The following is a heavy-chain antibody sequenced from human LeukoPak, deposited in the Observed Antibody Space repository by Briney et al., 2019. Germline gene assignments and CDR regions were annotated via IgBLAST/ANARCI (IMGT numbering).Heavy chain of an antibody. CDR1: GGSISSYY. D-gene: IGHD5-18*01. J-gene: IGHJ3*02. CDR3: ARDLSVTTRDDAFDI. CDR2: IYYSGST. Sequence: SETLSLTCTVSGGSISSYYWTWIRQPPGKGLEWIGYIYYSGSTNYNPSLKSRVTISVDTSKNQFSLKLSSVTAADTVVYYCARDLSVTTRDDAFDIWGQGTMVTVSS. V-gene: IGHV4-59*01.